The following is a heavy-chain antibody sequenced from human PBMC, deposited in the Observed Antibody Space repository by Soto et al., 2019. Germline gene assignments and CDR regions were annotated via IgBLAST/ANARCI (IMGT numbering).Heavy chain of an antibody. J-gene: IGHJ5*02. D-gene: IGHD1-7*01. CDR3: ARPLGITGTTSWFDP. V-gene: IGHV4-39*01. CDR1: GGSISSSSYY. Sequence: LSETLSLTCTVSGGSISSSSYYWGWIRQPPGKGLEWIGSIYYSGSTYYNPSLKSRVTISVDTSKNQFSLKLSSVTAADTAVYYCARPLGITGTTSWFDPWGQGTLVTVSS. CDR2: IYYSGST.